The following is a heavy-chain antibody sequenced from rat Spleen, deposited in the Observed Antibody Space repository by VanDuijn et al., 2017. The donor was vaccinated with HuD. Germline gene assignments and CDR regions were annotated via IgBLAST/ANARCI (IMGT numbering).Heavy chain of an antibody. CDR3: ARGNYYSVYLDY. CDR1: GFSLTIYN. J-gene: IGHJ2*01. V-gene: IGHV2-45*01. Sequence: QVQLMESGPGLVQPSETLSLTCTVSGFSLTIYNVHWVRQPPGKGLEWMGVMWTTGSTDYNSALNSRLTITRDTSKNQVFLKMNSLQSEDTATYYCARGNYYSVYLDYWGQGVMVTVSS. CDR2: MWTTGST. D-gene: IGHD1-1*01.